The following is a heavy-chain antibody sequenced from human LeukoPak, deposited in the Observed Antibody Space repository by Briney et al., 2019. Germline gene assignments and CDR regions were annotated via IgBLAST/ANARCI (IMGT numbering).Heavy chain of an antibody. CDR3: ARGYYGSGTYYMSFFDY. CDR1: GFTFISYW. CDR2: IKQDGSEK. V-gene: IGHV3-7*01. J-gene: IGHJ4*02. D-gene: IGHD3-10*01. Sequence: PGGSLRLSCAASGFTFISYWMTWVRQAPGKGLEWVANIKQDGSEKNYVDSVKGRFTISRDNAKNSLYLQMNTLSAEDPAVYFCARGYYGSGTYYMSFFDYWGQGTLVTVSS.